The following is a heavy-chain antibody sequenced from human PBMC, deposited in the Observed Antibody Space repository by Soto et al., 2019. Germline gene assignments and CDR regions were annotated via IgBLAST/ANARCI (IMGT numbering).Heavy chain of an antibody. CDR1: GYTPTNYD. J-gene: IGHJ4*02. CDR3: ARALYRSGTYYAFDN. CDR2: ISAYNGNT. V-gene: IGHV1-18*01. D-gene: IGHD1-26*01. Sequence: QVPLVQSGAEVKKPGASVTVSCKTSGYTPTNYDIGWVRQAPGQGLEWMGWISAYNGNTNSAQKRQGRLTRTTDTSTRTAYMERRSLRSDDTAVYYCARALYRSGTYYAFDNWGQGTLVTVSS.